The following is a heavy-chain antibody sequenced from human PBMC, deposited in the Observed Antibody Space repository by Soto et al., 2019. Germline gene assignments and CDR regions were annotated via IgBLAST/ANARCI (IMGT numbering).Heavy chain of an antibody. CDR3: AKDLDSGVVGGPDP. D-gene: IGHD1-26*01. V-gene: IGHV3-23*01. Sequence: EVQLLGSGGGLVQPGGSLRLSCAASGFTFSSYAMSWVRQAPGKGLEWVSAISGSGGSTYYADSVKGRFTISRDNSKNTLYRQMNSLRAEDTAVYYCAKDLDSGVVGGPDPWGHGTLVTVSS. CDR1: GFTFSSYA. CDR2: ISGSGGST. J-gene: IGHJ5*02.